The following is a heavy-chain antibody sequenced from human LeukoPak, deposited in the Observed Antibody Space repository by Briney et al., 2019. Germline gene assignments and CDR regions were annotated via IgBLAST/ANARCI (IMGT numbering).Heavy chain of an antibody. CDR2: ISGSGGST. Sequence: GGSLRLSCAASGFTFSSYGMSWVRQAPGKGLVWVSAISGSGGSTYYADSVKGRFTISRDNSKNTLYLQMNSLRAEDTAAYYCAKIQLWLQPFDYWGQGTLVTVSS. D-gene: IGHD5-18*01. J-gene: IGHJ4*02. CDR3: AKIQLWLQPFDY. V-gene: IGHV3-23*01. CDR1: GFTFSSYG.